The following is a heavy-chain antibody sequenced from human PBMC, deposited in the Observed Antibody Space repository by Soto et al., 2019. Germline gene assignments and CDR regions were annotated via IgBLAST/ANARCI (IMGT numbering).Heavy chain of an antibody. CDR3: ARAPLWTTFDY. J-gene: IGHJ4*02. D-gene: IGHD4-17*01. V-gene: IGHV4-59*01. CDR2: IYYSGST. Sequence: SETLSLTCTVSGGSISSYYWSWIRQPPGKGLEWIGYIYYSGSTNYNPSLKSRVTISVDTSKNQFSLKLSSVTAADTVVYYCARAPLWTTFDYWGQGTLVTVSS. CDR1: GGSISSYY.